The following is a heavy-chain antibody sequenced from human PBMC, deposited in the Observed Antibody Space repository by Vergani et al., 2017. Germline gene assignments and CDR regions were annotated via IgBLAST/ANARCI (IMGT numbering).Heavy chain of an antibody. CDR1: GFTLSNYD. D-gene: IGHD3-10*01. CDR2: IQFDGSNQ. Sequence: QVQLVESGGGVVQRGGSLRLSCATSGFTLSNYDMQWIRQGPGKGLEFVAFIQFDGSNQYYADSVKGRFTLSRDTSKNTLHLQINNLRVEDTAVYYCARGNYYGSGTYVDPWGQGTLVTVAS. J-gene: IGHJ5*02. V-gene: IGHV3-30*02. CDR3: ARGNYYGSGTYVDP.